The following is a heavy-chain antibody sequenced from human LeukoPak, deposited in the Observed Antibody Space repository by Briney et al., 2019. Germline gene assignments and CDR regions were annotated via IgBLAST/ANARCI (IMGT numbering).Heavy chain of an antibody. CDR2: LNQNAGEK. CDR3: ARSTGWYPFPDY. Sequence: PGGSLRLSCAASGFIFSSDWMRWVRQAPGKGLEWVASLNQNAGEKHYLDSVKGRFTISRDNAKNSLYLQMNSLTAEDTAVYYCARSTGWYPFPDYWGQGTLVTVSS. V-gene: IGHV3-7*01. J-gene: IGHJ4*02. D-gene: IGHD6-19*01. CDR1: GFIFSSDW.